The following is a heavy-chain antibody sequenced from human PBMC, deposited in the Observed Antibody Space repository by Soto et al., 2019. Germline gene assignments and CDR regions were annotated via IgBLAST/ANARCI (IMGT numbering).Heavy chain of an antibody. D-gene: IGHD7-27*01. J-gene: IGHJ5*01. Sequence: SETLSLSCSVSGDSISDLDYFWAWIRQPPGQALEYIGYIYKSATTYYNPSFESRVAISVDTSKSQFSLNVTSVTAADTAVYFCARGRYCLTGRCFPNWFDSWAQGALVTVSS. CDR1: GDSISDLDYF. CDR3: ARGRYCLTGRCFPNWFDS. CDR2: IYKSATT. V-gene: IGHV4-30-4*01.